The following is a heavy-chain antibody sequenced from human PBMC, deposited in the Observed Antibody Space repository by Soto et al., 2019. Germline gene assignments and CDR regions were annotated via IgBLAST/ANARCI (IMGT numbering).Heavy chain of an antibody. V-gene: IGHV3-33*01. Sequence: QVQLVESGGGVVQPGRSLSLSCAASGFTFSSYGIHWVRQAPGEGLEWVAVIWYDGSNKYYADSVKGRFTISRDNSKNTLYLQMNSLRAEETAVYYCAREVLVRGIKYHGMDVWGQGTTVTVSS. J-gene: IGHJ6*02. CDR1: GFTFSSYG. D-gene: IGHD3-10*01. CDR2: IWYDGSNK. CDR3: AREVLVRGIKYHGMDV.